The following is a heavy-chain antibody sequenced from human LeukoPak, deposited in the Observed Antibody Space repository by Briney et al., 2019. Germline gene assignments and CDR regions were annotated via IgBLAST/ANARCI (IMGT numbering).Heavy chain of an antibody. CDR3: ARHYGP. D-gene: IGHD3-16*01. CDR1: GGSISSYY. CDR2: IYSSGST. J-gene: IGHJ5*02. V-gene: IGHV4-59*05. Sequence: SETLSLTCTVSGGSISSYYWSWIRQPPGKGLEWIGSIYSSGSTYYNPSLKSRVTISVDTSKNQFSLKLTSVTAADTAVYYCARHYGPWGQGTLVTVSS.